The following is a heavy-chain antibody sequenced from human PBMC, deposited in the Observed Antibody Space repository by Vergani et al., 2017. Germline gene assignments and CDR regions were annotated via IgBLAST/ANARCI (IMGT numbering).Heavy chain of an antibody. V-gene: IGHV3-23*01. J-gene: IGHJ4*02. CDR3: AKDSSSWYWSDY. D-gene: IGHD6-13*01. Sequence: EVQLLESGGGLVQPGGSLRLSCAASGFTFSSYAMSWVRQAPGKGLEWDSAISGSGGSTYYADSVKGRFTISRDNSKNTLYLQMNSLRAEDTAVYYCAKDSSSWYWSDYWGQGTLVTVSS. CDR2: ISGSGGST. CDR1: GFTFSSYA.